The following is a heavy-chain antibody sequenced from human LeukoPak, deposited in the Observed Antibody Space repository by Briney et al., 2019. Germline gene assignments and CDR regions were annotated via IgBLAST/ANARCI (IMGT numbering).Heavy chain of an antibody. CDR2: IKQDGSEK. D-gene: IGHD2-21*01. J-gene: IGHJ6*03. V-gene: IGHV3-7*01. CDR1: GFMLSSYW. Sequence: GGSLRLSCAASGFMLSSYWMSWVRQAPGKGLEWVANIKQDGSEKYYVDSVKGRFTISRDSAKNSLYLQMNSLRAEDTAVYYCATVVPYYYYMDVWGKGTTVTVSS. CDR3: ATVVPYYYYMDV.